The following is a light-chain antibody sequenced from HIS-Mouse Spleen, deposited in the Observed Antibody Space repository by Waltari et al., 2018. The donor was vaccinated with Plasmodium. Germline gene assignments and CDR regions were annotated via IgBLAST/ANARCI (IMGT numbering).Light chain of an antibody. V-gene: IGLV3-25*03. CDR2: KES. Sequence: SYELTQPPSVSVSPGQTARITCSGDKLVDKYACWYQQKPGQSPVLVIYKESERPSGIPERFSGSSSGTTVTLTISGVQAEDEADYYCQSADSSGTYRVFGGGTKLTVL. CDR3: QSADSSGTYRV. J-gene: IGLJ2*01. CDR1: KLVDKY.